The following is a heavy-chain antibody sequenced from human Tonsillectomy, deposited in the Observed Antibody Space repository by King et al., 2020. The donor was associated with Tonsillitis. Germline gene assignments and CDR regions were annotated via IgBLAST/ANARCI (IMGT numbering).Heavy chain of an antibody. V-gene: IGHV3-30*18. CDR3: AKDVAPGYSYGFTWFDP. Sequence: VQLVESGGGVVQPGRSLRLSCAASGFTFSTYGMHWVRQAPGKGLEWVAVISYDVSDKYYADSVKGRFTISRDNSKKTLYLQMTSLRPEDTALYYCAKDVAPGYSYGFTWFDPWGQGTLVTVSS. CDR2: ISYDVSDK. D-gene: IGHD5-18*01. CDR1: GFTFSTYG. J-gene: IGHJ5*02.